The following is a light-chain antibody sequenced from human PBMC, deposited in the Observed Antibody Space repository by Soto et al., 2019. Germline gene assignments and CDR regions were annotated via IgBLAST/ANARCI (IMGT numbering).Light chain of an antibody. CDR3: QQYNNWWT. Sequence: EIVMTQSPATLSVSPGERATLSCRASQSVSNTLAWYQKKPVQTPLILIYGASTRATGITARFSGGGSGTEFTLTISSLQAEDFAVYYCQQYNNWWTFGQGTRVESK. CDR2: GAS. CDR1: QSVSNT. V-gene: IGKV3-15*01. J-gene: IGKJ1*01.